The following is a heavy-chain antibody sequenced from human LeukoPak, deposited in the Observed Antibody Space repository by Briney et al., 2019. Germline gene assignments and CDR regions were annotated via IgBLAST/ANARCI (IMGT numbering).Heavy chain of an antibody. CDR1: GGSFSGYY. V-gene: IGHV4-34*01. CDR2: INHSGST. CDR3: ARGLKRGYSYGYLDY. D-gene: IGHD5-18*01. J-gene: IGHJ4*02. Sequence: PSETLSLTCAVYGGSFSGYYWSWLRQPPGKGLEWIGEINHSGSTNYNPSHKSRVTISVDTSKNQFSLKLSSVTAADTAVYYCARGLKRGYSYGYLDYWGQGTLVTVSS.